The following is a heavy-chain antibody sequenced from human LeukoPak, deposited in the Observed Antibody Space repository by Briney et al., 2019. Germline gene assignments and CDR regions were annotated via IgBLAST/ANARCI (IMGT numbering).Heavy chain of an antibody. V-gene: IGHV4-59*13. Sequence: SETLSLTCTVSGGSINDYYWSWIRQPPGKGLEWIGYIYFPWNTNNNPSLKSRVTISLDTSKTQLSLNLRSVTAADTAVYYCARVAGYCAGTTCYAFFFDYWGQGTLVTVSS. CDR3: ARVAGYCAGTTCYAFFFDY. CDR1: GGSINDYY. CDR2: IYFPWNT. D-gene: IGHD2-2*01. J-gene: IGHJ4*02.